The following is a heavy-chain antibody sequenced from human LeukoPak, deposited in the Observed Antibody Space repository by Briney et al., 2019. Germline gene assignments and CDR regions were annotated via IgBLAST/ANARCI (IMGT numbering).Heavy chain of an antibody. V-gene: IGHV3-48*01. D-gene: IGHD5-18*01. J-gene: IGHJ4*02. Sequence: PGGSLRLSCAASGFTFSYYGMNWVRQAPGKGLEWVSHISSDSRTIQYADSVRGRFTISRDNAKNTLYLQMNNLRGEDTALYYCSKAGDTNYYRYGDYWGQGTLVTVSS. CDR2: ISSDSRTI. CDR1: GFTFSYYG. CDR3: SKAGDTNYYRYGDY.